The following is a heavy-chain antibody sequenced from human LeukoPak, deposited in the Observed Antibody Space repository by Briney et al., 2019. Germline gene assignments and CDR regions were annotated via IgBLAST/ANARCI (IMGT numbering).Heavy chain of an antibody. J-gene: IGHJ4*02. V-gene: IGHV3-11*04. Sequence: GGSLRLSCAASGFTFSDYYMAWIRQAPGKGLEWVSYISRSISTIYYADSVKGRFTISRDNSKNTLYLQMNSLRAEDTAVYYCARALLWFGELLSNGGTFDYWGQGTLVTVSS. CDR2: ISRSISTI. D-gene: IGHD3-10*01. CDR1: GFTFSDYY. CDR3: ARALLWFGELLSNGGTFDY.